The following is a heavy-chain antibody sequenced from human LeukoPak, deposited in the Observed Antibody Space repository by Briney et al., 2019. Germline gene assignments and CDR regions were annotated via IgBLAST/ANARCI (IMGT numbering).Heavy chain of an antibody. CDR3: AKEYGYTYGEFDY. V-gene: IGHV3-23*01. CDR2: ISGSGVST. D-gene: IGHD5-18*01. J-gene: IGHJ4*02. CDR1: GFTFRTSD. Sequence: GGTLRLSCAASGFTFRTSDMSWVRQAPGKGLEWVSAISGSGVSTYYADSVKGRFTISRDNSKNTLYLQMNSLRAEDTAVYYCAKEYGYTYGEFDYWGQGTLVTVSS.